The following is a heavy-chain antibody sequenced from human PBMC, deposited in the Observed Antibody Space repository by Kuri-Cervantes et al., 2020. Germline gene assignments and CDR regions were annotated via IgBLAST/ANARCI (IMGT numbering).Heavy chain of an antibody. V-gene: IGHV3-11*01. CDR1: GFTFSDYY. J-gene: IGHJ6*03. CDR3: ARDGYYYYYMDV. CDR2: ISRSGSSI. Sequence: GGSLRLSCAASGFTFSDYYMSRIRQAPGKGLEWVSYISRSGSSIYYADSVKGRFTISRDNAKNSVHLQMNSLRAEDTAVYYCARDGYYYYYMDVWGKGTTVTVSS.